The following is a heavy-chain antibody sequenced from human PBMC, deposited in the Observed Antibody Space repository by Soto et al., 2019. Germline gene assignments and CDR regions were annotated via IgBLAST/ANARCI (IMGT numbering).Heavy chain of an antibody. D-gene: IGHD5-12*01. V-gene: IGHV4-30-4*01. CDR2: IYYSGST. J-gene: IGHJ4*02. Sequence: KTSETLSLTCTVSGGSISSGDYYWSWIRQPPGKGLEWIGYIYYSGSTYYNPSLKSRVTISVDTSKNQFSLKLSSVTAADTAVYYCARDRDPSGYDPGTFDYWGQGTLVTVSS. CDR3: ARDRDPSGYDPGTFDY. CDR1: GGSISSGDYY.